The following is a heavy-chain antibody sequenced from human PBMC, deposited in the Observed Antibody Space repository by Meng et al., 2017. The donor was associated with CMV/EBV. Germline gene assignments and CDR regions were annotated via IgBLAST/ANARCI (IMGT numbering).Heavy chain of an antibody. D-gene: IGHD3-3*01. V-gene: IGHV4-34*02. CDR1: GMSLMGYY. J-gene: IGHJ5*02. CDR3: DREGDLEWLLKGSHTWFDP. Sequence: VRLRLWGAGRVQLAHTPSPTCAFLGMSLMGYYWSWIRQPPGKGLEWIGEINHSGSTNYNPSLKSRVTISVDTSKNQFSLKLSSVTGADTAVYYCDREGDLEWLLKGSHTWFDPWGQGTLVTVSS. CDR2: INHSGST.